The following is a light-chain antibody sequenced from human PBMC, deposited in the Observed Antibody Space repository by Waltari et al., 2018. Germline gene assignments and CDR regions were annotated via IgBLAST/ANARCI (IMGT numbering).Light chain of an antibody. V-gene: IGKV1-5*03. CDR2: KAS. CDR3: QQYNNYPFT. J-gene: IGKJ3*01. CDR1: QSISSW. Sequence: DIQMTQSPSTLSESVGDRVTITCRASQSISSWLAWYQQKPGKAPKLLIYKASSLESGVPSRFSGSGSGTEFTLTISSLQPDDFATYYCQQYNNYPFTFGPGTKVDSK.